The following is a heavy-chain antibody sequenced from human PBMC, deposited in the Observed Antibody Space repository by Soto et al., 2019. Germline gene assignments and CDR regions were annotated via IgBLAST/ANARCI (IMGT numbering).Heavy chain of an antibody. Sequence: LRLSCAVSGFSLSDYGMHWVRQAPGKGLEWVAVIRSGTSNKYYADSVKGRFTTSRDSSKNXVYLQMNRLTGRDTAVYYCAKETATSGGAFEIYGQGTLVTVPS. D-gene: IGHD1-26*01. J-gene: IGHJ3*02. V-gene: IGHV3-33*06. CDR2: IRSGTSNK. CDR1: GFSLSDYG. CDR3: AKETATSGGAFEI.